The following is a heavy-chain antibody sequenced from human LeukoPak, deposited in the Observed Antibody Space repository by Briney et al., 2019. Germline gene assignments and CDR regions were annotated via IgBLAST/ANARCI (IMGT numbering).Heavy chain of an antibody. D-gene: IGHD2-21*01. J-gene: IGHJ6*03. CDR2: IKQDGSDR. V-gene: IGHV3-7*01. CDR1: GFTFSDYW. Sequence: PGGSLRLSCTASGFTFSDYWMIWVRQVLGKGLQWVADIKQDGSDRFYVDSVKGRFTISRDNAKNSVYPQMNSLRAEDTAVYYCARLYCGVGICYSYYMDVWGKGTTVTVSS. CDR3: ARLYCGVGICYSYYMDV.